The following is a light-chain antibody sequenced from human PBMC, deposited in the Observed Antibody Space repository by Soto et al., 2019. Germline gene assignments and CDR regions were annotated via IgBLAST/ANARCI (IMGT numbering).Light chain of an antibody. V-gene: IGKV3-20*01. J-gene: IGKJ4*01. CDR2: GAS. CDR3: QQYGTSPPLT. CDR1: QTVASNF. Sequence: EVVLTQPPGTLSLSPGDRATLSCRASQTVASNFLAWYQHKPGQSPRLLIYGASTRATDIPDRFSGSGSGPDFTLTISRLEPEDSAVYYCQQYGTSPPLTFGGGTKVEIK.